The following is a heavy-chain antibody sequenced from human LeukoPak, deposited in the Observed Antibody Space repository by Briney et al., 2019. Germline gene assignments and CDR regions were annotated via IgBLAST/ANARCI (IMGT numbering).Heavy chain of an antibody. D-gene: IGHD4-11*01. V-gene: IGHV3-7*01. J-gene: IGHJ4*02. CDR3: ARDLMTTVSY. Sequence: GGSLRLSCAASGFTFSSYWMSWVRQVPGKGLQWVANIKEDGSEKYYEDSVKGRFTISRDNAKNSLYLQMNSLRAEDTAVYYCARDLMTTVSYWGQGTLVTVSS. CDR1: GFTFSSYW. CDR2: IKEDGSEK.